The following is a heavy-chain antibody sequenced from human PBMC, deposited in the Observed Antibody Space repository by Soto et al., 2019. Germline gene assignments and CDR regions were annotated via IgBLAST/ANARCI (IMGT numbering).Heavy chain of an antibody. V-gene: IGHV1-18*01. Sequence: QLPLMQSGGEARNPGASVKVSCEASGYKFSSYAIIWLRQAPGQGLEWMGLITPNSGYTNYAQKFQGRLILTTDIPSSTAYMELTSLTYDDTAMYYCATSYDTGFDPWGQGTLVSVS. J-gene: IGHJ5*02. D-gene: IGHD3-9*01. CDR1: GYKFSSYA. CDR3: ATSYDTGFDP. CDR2: ITPNSGYT.